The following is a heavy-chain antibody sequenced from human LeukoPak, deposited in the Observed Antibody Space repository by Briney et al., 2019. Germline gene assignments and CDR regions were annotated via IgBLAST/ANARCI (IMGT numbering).Heavy chain of an antibody. Sequence: PSETLSLTCTVSSGSISSYYWSWIRQPPGKGLEWIGYIYTSGSTNYNPSLKSRVTISVDTSKNQFSLKLSSVTAADTAAYYCARHPYDFWSGYYTGWFDPWGQGTLVTVSS. J-gene: IGHJ5*02. D-gene: IGHD3-3*01. CDR3: ARHPYDFWSGYYTGWFDP. V-gene: IGHV4-4*09. CDR1: SGSISSYY. CDR2: IYTSGST.